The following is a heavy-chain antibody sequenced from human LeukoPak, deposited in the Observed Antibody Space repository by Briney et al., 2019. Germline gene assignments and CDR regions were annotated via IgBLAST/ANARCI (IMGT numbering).Heavy chain of an antibody. CDR2: VDQSGTT. J-gene: IGHJ4*02. Sequence: PSETLSLTCTVSGGSISTYYWSWIRQPPGKGLEWIGYVDQSGTTSYNPSLKRRVTISADTSKSQFSLKVRSVTAADTAVYYCARHGGSLGYFDNWGQGTLVTVSS. D-gene: IGHD1-26*01. V-gene: IGHV4-59*08. CDR1: GGSISTYY. CDR3: ARHGGSLGYFDN.